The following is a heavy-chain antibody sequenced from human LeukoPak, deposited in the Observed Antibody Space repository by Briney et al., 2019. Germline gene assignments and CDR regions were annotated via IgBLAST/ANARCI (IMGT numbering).Heavy chain of an antibody. CDR3: ARGIFRGYDPLYSFDY. Sequence: GASVKVSCKASRGTFSNYAISWVRQAPGQGLEWMGGIIPIFGTASYAQKFQGRVTITADESTSTAYMELSSLRSEDTAVYYCARGIFRGYDPLYSFDYWGQGTLVTVSS. J-gene: IGHJ4*02. V-gene: IGHV1-69*13. CDR1: RGTFSNYA. CDR2: IIPIFGTA. D-gene: IGHD5-12*01.